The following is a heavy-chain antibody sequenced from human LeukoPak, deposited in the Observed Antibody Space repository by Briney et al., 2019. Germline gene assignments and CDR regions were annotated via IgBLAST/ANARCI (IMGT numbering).Heavy chain of an antibody. Sequence: ASVKVSCKASGYTFTGYYMHWVRQAPGQGLEWMGWINPNSGGTNYAQKFQGRVTMTRGTSISTAYMELGRLRSDDTAVYYCARDWARDTMIVEKWGQGTLVTVSS. J-gene: IGHJ4*02. CDR2: INPNSGGT. CDR3: ARDWARDTMIVEK. CDR1: GYTFTGYY. D-gene: IGHD3-22*01. V-gene: IGHV1-2*02.